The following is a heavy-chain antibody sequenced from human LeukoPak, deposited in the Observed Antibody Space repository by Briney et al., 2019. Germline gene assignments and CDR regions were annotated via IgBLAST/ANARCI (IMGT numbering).Heavy chain of an antibody. CDR1: GASISSYY. J-gene: IGHJ3*02. D-gene: IGHD3-22*01. V-gene: IGHV4-59*12. CDR3: ARDRGATYYYDSSGYYDAFDI. Sequence: PSETLSLTCTVSGASISSYYWSWIRQPPGKGLEWIGYIYYSGSTNYNPSLKSRVTISLDTSKNQFSLKLSSVTAADTAVYYCARDRGATYYYDSSGYYDAFDIWGQGTMVTVSS. CDR2: IYYSGST.